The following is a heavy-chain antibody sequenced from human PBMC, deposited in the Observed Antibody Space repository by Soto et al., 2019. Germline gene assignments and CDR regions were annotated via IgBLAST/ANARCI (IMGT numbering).Heavy chain of an antibody. J-gene: IGHJ6*03. V-gene: IGHV3-23*01. CDR3: AKDPAYRNYDSMVYYYYYMDV. CDR1: GFTFSSYA. CDR2: ISGSGGST. Sequence: PGESLKISCAASGFTFSSYAMSWVRQAPGKGLEWVSAISGSGGSTYYADSVKGRFTISRDNSKNTLYLQMNSLRAEDTAVYYCAKDPAYRNYDSMVYYYYYMDVWGKGTTVTVS. D-gene: IGHD4-4*01.